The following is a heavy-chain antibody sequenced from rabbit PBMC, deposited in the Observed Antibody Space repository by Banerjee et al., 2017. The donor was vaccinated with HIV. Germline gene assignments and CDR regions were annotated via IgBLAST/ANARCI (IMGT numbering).Heavy chain of an antibody. Sequence: QEQLEESGGDLVKPEGSLTLTCKASGFDFSSNAICWVRQAPGKGLEWIACIYAGSSGSTQYANWAKGRFTISKTSSTTVTLQMTSLTAADTATYFCARDLAGVIGWNFNLWGPGTLVTVS. J-gene: IGHJ4*01. V-gene: IGHV1S45*01. D-gene: IGHD4-1*01. CDR3: ARDLAGVIGWNFNL. CDR2: IYAGSSGST. CDR1: GFDFSSNA.